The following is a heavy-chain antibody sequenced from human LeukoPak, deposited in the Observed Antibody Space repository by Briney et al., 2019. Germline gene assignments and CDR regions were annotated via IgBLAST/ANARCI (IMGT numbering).Heavy chain of an antibody. D-gene: IGHD3-22*01. CDR2: ITGSGAST. CDR3: AKLDYYDTH. V-gene: IGHV3-23*01. Sequence: GGSLRLSCAASGFTFSTQAMSWVRQAPGKGPEWVSSITGSGASTYYTDSVKGRFTISRDNSKNTLYLQMNSLRAEDAAVYYCAKLDYYDTHWGQGTLVTVSS. CDR1: GFTFSTQA. J-gene: IGHJ4*02.